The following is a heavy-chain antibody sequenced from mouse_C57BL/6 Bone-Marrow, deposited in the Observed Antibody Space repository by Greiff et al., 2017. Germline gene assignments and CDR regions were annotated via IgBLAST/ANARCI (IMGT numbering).Heavy chain of an antibody. CDR1: GYTFTDYY. Sequence: EVQLKQSGPVLVKPGASVKMSCKASGYTFTDYYMNWVKQSHGKSLEWIGVINPYNGGTSYNQKFKGKATLTVDKSSSTAYMELNSLTSEDSAVYYCARDYGSSYWYFDVWGTGTTVTVSS. CDR2: INPYNGGT. D-gene: IGHD1-1*01. CDR3: ARDYGSSYWYFDV. J-gene: IGHJ1*03. V-gene: IGHV1-19*01.